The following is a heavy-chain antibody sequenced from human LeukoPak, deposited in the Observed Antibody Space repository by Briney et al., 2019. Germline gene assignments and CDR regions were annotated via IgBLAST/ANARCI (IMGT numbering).Heavy chain of an antibody. D-gene: IGHD1-26*01. J-gene: IGHJ3*02. CDR1: GGSISSSSYY. Sequence: SETLSLTCTVSGGSISSSSYYWGWIRQPPGKGLEWIGSIYYSGSTYYNPSLKSRVTISVDTSKNQFSLKLSSVTAADTAVYYCARASGSYATFDIWGQGTIVTVSS. V-gene: IGHV4-39*01. CDR2: IYYSGST. CDR3: ARASGSYATFDI.